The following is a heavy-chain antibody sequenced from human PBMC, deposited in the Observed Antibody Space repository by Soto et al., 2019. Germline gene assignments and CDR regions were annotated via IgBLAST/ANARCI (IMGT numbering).Heavy chain of an antibody. CDR3: ARVLGYGDYIYYFDY. CDR1: GGSFSGYY. D-gene: IGHD4-17*01. J-gene: IGHJ4*02. CDR2: INHSGST. V-gene: IGHV4-34*01. Sequence: NPSETLSLTCAVYGGSFSGYYWSWIRQPPGKGLEWIGEINHSGSTNYNPSLKSRVTISVDTSKNQFSLKLSSVTAADTAVYYCARVLGYGDYIYYFDYWGQGTLVTVSS.